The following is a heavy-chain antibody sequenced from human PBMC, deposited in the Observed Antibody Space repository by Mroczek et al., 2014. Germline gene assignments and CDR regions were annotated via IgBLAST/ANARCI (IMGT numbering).Heavy chain of an antibody. CDR1: GFTFDDYA. V-gene: IGHV3-9*01. Sequence: VQLVQSGGGLVQPGRSLRLSCAASGFTFDDYAMHWVRQAPGKGLEWVSGISWNSGSIGYADSVKGRFTISRDNAKNSLYLQMNSLRAEDTAVYYCARGRGGTNGXCYLDYVGPGNPGHRLL. CDR3: ARGRGGTNGXCYLDY. J-gene: IGHJ4*02. CDR2: ISWNSGSI. D-gene: IGHD2-8*01.